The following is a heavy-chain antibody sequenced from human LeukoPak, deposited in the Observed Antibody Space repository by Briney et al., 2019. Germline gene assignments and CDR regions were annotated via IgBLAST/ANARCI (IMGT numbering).Heavy chain of an antibody. Sequence: PGGSLRLSCAASGFTFRSYSINWVRRAPGKGLEWVSSISSSSSYIYYADSVRGRFTISRDDAKNSLYLHMNSLRAEDTAVYYCARESVGATIFDYWGQGTLVTVSS. J-gene: IGHJ4*02. CDR2: ISSSSSYI. CDR1: GFTFRSYS. CDR3: ARESVGATIFDY. D-gene: IGHD1-26*01. V-gene: IGHV3-21*01.